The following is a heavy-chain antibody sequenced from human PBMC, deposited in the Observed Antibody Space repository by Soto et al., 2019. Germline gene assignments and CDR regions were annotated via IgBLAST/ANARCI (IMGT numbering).Heavy chain of an antibody. CDR1: GGSISSNSYY. J-gene: IGHJ4*02. CDR3: AIHYYASNSDWGFDY. V-gene: IGHV4-39*01. Sequence: SETLSLTCTVSGGSISSNSYYWGWIRQPPGKGLEWIGSIYYNGDTYYNPSLKSRVTISVDTSKIQFSLKLASVTAADTAVYYSAIHYYASNSDWGFDYWGQGAMVTVSS. CDR2: IYYNGDT. D-gene: IGHD3-10*01.